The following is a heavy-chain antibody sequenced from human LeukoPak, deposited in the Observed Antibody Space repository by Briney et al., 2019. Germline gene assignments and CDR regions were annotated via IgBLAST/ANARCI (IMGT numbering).Heavy chain of an antibody. J-gene: IGHJ4*02. CDR3: ARGWLGGD. D-gene: IGHD3-10*01. V-gene: IGHV3-66*01. CDR1: GFTFDDYG. CDR2: LYSGGTT. Sequence: GGSLRLSCAASGFTFDDYGMSWVRQAPGKGLEWVSILYSGGTTYYADSVKGRFTISRDNSKNTLYLQMNSLRVEDTAVYYCARGWLGGDWGQGTLVTVSS.